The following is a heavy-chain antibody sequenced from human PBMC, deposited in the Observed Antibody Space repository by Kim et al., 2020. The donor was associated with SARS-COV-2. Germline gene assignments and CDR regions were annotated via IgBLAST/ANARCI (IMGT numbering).Heavy chain of an antibody. J-gene: IGHJ4*02. CDR1: GYTLTELS. Sequence: ASVKVSCKVSGYTLTELSMHWVRQAPGKGLEWMGGFDPEDGETIYAQKFQGRVTMTEDTSTDTAYMELSSLRSEDTAVHYCATGLPPGIAAAGTDYWGQGTLVTVSS. D-gene: IGHD6-13*01. CDR3: ATGLPPGIAAAGTDY. V-gene: IGHV1-24*01. CDR2: FDPEDGET.